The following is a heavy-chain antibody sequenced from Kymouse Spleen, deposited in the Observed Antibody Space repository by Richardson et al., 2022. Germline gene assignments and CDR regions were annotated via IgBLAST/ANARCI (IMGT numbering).Heavy chain of an antibody. Sequence: EVQLVESGGGLVQPGRSLRLSCAASGFTFDDYAMHWVRQAPGKGLEWVSGISWNSGSIGYADSVKGRFTISRDNAKNSLYLQMNSLRAEDTALYYCAKDSSYSSSIFDYWGQGTLVTVSS. CDR1: GFTFDDYA. J-gene: IGHJ4*02. CDR2: ISWNSGSI. CDR3: AKDSSYSSSIFDY. D-gene: IGHD6-13*01. V-gene: IGHV3-9*01.